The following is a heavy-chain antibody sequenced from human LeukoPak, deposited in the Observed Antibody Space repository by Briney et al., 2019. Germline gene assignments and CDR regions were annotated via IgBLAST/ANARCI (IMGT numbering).Heavy chain of an antibody. D-gene: IGHD2-15*01. CDR2: IGHSGRT. Sequence: PSETLSLTCAVYGGSFSGYYWSWIRQVPGKGPEWIGEIGHSGRTNANSSLRSRVTMSVDMSKNQFSLRLNSVTAADTAVYYCARKSILTSGRKPYDYWDQGALVTVSS. J-gene: IGHJ4*02. CDR3: ARKSILTSGRKPYDY. CDR1: GGSFSGYY. V-gene: IGHV4-34*01.